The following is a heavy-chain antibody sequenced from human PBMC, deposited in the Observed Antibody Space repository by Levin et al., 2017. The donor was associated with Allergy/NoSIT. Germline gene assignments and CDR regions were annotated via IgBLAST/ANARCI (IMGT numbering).Heavy chain of an antibody. CDR1: GGSIRTSSYY. J-gene: IGHJ6*02. V-gene: IGHV4-39*07. Sequence: RSQTLSLPCTVSGGSIRTSSYYWGWIRQPPGKGLEWIGNIYHSGSTYYTPSLRSRVTISVDTSKNQFSLRVNSVTAADTAVYYCARDEMVHEIQYYYGMDVWGQGTTVTVSS. CDR3: ARDEMVHEIQYYYGMDV. D-gene: IGHD2-8*01. CDR2: IYHSGST.